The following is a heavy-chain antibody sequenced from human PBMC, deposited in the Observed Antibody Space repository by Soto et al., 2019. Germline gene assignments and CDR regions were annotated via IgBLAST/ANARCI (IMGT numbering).Heavy chain of an antibody. Sequence: QVQLVQSGAEVKKPGASVKVSCKASGYTFTSYGISWVRQAPGQGLEWMGWISAYNGNTNYAQKLQGRVNMTTDTSTSTAYMELRSLRSDDTAVYYCARDRPYDSSGYYFPSDYWGQGTLVTVSS. D-gene: IGHD3-22*01. V-gene: IGHV1-18*01. J-gene: IGHJ4*02. CDR3: ARDRPYDSSGYYFPSDY. CDR2: ISAYNGNT. CDR1: GYTFTSYG.